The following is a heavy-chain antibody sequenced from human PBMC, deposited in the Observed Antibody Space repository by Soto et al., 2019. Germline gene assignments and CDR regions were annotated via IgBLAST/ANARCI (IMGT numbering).Heavy chain of an antibody. CDR3: ARDLRGTGTRVYYYYGMDV. CDR1: GGSISSGGYY. D-gene: IGHD1-1*01. V-gene: IGHV4-31*03. Sequence: SETLSLTSTVPGGSISSGGYYWSWIRKPPGKGLEWIGYIYYSGSTYYNPSLKSRVTISVDTSKNQFSLKLSSVTAADTAVYYCARDLRGTGTRVYYYYGMDVWGQGTTVTVSS. CDR2: IYYSGST. J-gene: IGHJ6*02.